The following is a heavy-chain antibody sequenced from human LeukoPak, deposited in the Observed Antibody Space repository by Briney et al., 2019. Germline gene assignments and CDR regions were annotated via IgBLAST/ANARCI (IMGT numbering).Heavy chain of an antibody. Sequence: PGGSLGPPFAAPGLPFSSYGMPGVRKAPGKGRGWVSRINSDGSSTSYADSVKGRFTISRDNAKNTLYLQMNSLRAEDTAVYYCARGHGSGNFSAYWGQGTLVTVSS. V-gene: IGHV3-74*01. CDR2: INSDGSST. J-gene: IGHJ4*02. CDR3: ARGHGSGNFSAY. D-gene: IGHD3-10*01. CDR1: GLPFSSYG.